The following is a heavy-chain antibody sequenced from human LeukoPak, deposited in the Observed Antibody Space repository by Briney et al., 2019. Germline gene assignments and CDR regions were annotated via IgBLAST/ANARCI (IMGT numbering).Heavy chain of an antibody. CDR1: GFTFSSYA. Sequence: GGSLRLSCAASGFTFSSYAMSWVRQAPGKGLEWVSTISDSDDSTYYADSVKGRFTISRDNAKSSLFLQMNSLRAEDTAVYYCARVLYFDWLDAYWGQGTLVTVSS. CDR3: ARVLYFDWLDAY. V-gene: IGHV3-23*01. D-gene: IGHD3-9*01. CDR2: ISDSDDST. J-gene: IGHJ4*02.